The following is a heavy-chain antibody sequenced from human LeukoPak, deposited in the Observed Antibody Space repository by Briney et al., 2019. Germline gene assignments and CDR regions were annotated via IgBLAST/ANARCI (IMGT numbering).Heavy chain of an antibody. Sequence: GSLRLSCXASGFTXSSYAMSWVRQAPGKGLEWVSAISGSGGSTYYADSVKGRFTISRDNSKNTLYLQMNSLRAEDTAVYYCAKGAYCSSTSCYNPFDYWGQGTLVTVSS. CDR3: AKGAYCSSTSCYNPFDY. CDR1: GFTXSSYA. D-gene: IGHD2-2*02. CDR2: ISGSGGST. V-gene: IGHV3-23*01. J-gene: IGHJ4*02.